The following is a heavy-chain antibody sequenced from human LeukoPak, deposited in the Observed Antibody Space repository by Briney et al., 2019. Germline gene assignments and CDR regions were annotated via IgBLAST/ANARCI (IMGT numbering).Heavy chain of an antibody. CDR1: GYTFTSYY. Sequence: ASVKVSCKSSGYTFTSYYMYWERQAPGQGLEWMGIINPSGGSTSYAQKFQGRVTMTRDTSTSTVYMELSSLRSEDTAVYYCARDSGIVRGTVDYWGQRTLVTVSS. CDR3: ARDSGIVRGTVDY. D-gene: IGHD3-10*01. J-gene: IGHJ4*02. CDR2: INPSGGST. V-gene: IGHV1-46*01.